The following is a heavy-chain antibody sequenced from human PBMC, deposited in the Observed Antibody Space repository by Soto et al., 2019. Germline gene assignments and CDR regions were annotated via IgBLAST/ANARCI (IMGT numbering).Heavy chain of an antibody. Sequence: PGGSLGLSCAASGFTFSSYAMSWVRQAPGKGLEWVSAISGSGGSTYYADSVKGRFTISRDNSKNTLYLQMNSLRAEDTAVYYCAKLIAAAAYGSYYFDYWGQGTLVTVSS. V-gene: IGHV3-23*01. CDR1: GFTFSSYA. CDR2: ISGSGGST. CDR3: AKLIAAAAYGSYYFDY. D-gene: IGHD6-13*01. J-gene: IGHJ4*02.